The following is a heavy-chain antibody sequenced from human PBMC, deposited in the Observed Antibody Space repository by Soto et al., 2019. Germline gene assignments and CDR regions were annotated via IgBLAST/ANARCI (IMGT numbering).Heavy chain of an antibody. D-gene: IGHD6-13*01. V-gene: IGHV4-39*01. CDR3: VSSVIAGSSWNNYSSSTGMDA. Sequence: SETLSLTCTVSGGSISSSSYYWGWIRQPPGKGLEWIGSIYYSGSTYYNPSLKSRVTISVDTSKNQFSLKLSSVTAADTAVYYCVSSVIAGSSWNNYSSSTGMDAWAQGTALPVSS. J-gene: IGHJ6*02. CDR1: GGSISSSSYY. CDR2: IYYSGST.